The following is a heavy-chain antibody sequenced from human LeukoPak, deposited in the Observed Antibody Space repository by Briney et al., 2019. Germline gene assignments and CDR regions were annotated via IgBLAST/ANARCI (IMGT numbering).Heavy chain of an antibody. J-gene: IGHJ6*03. CDR3: AREVPSDDWGEKWFYYYMDV. CDR1: GGSISSSSYC. CDR2: IYYSGST. D-gene: IGHD3-16*01. Sequence: SETLSLTCTVSGGSISSSSYCWGWIRQPPGKGLEWIGSIYYSGSTYYNPSLKSRVTMSVDTSKNQFSLKLNSVTAADTAVYYCAREVPSDDWGEKWFYYYMDVWGKGTTVTVSS. V-gene: IGHV4-39*07.